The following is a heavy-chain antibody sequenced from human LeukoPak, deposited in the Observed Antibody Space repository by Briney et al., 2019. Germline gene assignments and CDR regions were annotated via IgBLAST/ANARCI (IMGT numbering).Heavy chain of an antibody. Sequence: GGSLRLSCAASGFTFSSYAMNWVRQAPGKGLEWVSVISTSGDSIYYADAVKGRFTISRDNSKNTVYLQMNSLRAEDTAVYFCAKAAYFYGSGSYYNDYWGQGTLVTVSS. CDR1: GFTFSSYA. D-gene: IGHD3-10*01. J-gene: IGHJ4*02. CDR2: ISTSGDSI. V-gene: IGHV3-23*01. CDR3: AKAAYFYGSGSYYNDY.